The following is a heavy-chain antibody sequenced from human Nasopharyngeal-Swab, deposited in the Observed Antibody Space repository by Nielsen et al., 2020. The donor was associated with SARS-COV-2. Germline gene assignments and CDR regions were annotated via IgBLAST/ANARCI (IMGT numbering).Heavy chain of an antibody. CDR2: FDPEDGET. Sequence: VRQMPGKGLEWMGGFDPEDGETIYAQKFQGRVTMTEDTSTDTAYMELSSLRSEDTAVYYCAVGKVRGVISWFDPWGRGTLVTVSS. V-gene: IGHV1-24*01. D-gene: IGHD3-10*01. CDR3: AVGKVRGVISWFDP. J-gene: IGHJ5*02.